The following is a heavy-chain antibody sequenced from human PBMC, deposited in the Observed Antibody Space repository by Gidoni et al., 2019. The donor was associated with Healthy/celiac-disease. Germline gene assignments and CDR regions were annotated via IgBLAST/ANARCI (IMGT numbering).Heavy chain of an antibody. J-gene: IGHJ5*02. D-gene: IGHD1-26*01. CDR2: ISYDGSNK. V-gene: IGHV3-30*18. CDR1: GSTFRRYR. Sequence: QVQLVESGGGVVQPGRSLRLSCAASGSTFRRYRMHWVRQAPGKGLEWVAVISYDGSNKYYADSVKGRFTISRDNSKNTLYLQMNSLRAEDTAVYYCAKDGEGYDSGSYSWFDPWGQGTLVTVSS. CDR3: AKDGEGYDSGSYSWFDP.